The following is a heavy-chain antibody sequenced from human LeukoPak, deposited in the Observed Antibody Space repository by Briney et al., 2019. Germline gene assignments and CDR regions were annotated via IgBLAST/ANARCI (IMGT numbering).Heavy chain of an antibody. D-gene: IGHD3-10*01. V-gene: IGHV3-7*01. J-gene: IGHJ5*02. CDR3: ARPLLYYYGSGTYFWFDL. Sequence: PGGSLRLSCAASGFTFTTYWMGWVRQAPGKGLEWVASIKPDGSEKYYVDSVKGRFTISRDSAENTVYLQMESLKGEDTAFYYCARPLLYYYGSGTYFWFDLWGQGTLVTVSS. CDR1: GFTFTTYW. CDR2: IKPDGSEK.